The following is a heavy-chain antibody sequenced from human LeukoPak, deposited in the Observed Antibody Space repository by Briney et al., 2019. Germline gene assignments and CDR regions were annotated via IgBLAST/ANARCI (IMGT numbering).Heavy chain of an antibody. CDR3: AKRGRGEPDY. CDR2: VIHSGST. D-gene: IGHD3-16*01. CDR1: GGSFSGYY. V-gene: IGHV4-34*12. Sequence: SETLSLTCAVYGGSFSGYYWSWIRQPPGEGLEWIGEVIHSGSTNYNPSLKSRVTISVDTSKNQFSLKLSSVTAADTAVYYCAKRGRGEPDYWGQGTLVTVSS. J-gene: IGHJ4*02.